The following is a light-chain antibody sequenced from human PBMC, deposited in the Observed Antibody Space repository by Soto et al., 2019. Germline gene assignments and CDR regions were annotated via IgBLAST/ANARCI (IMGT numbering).Light chain of an antibody. Sequence: DIPMTQSPSTLSASVGDRVTITCRASQSISGWLAWYQQKPGKPPKLLIYDASSLEGGVPSRFSGSGSGIEFTLTISSLQPDDFATYYCQQYYSYPWTFGQGTKVEIK. CDR1: QSISGW. J-gene: IGKJ1*01. V-gene: IGKV1-5*01. CDR3: QQYYSYPWT. CDR2: DAS.